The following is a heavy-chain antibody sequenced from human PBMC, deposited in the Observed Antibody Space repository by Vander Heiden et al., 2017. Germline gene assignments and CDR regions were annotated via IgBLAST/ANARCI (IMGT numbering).Heavy chain of an antibody. CDR3: ARDYVVVVPAALYYYGMDV. Sequence: EVQLVESGGGLIQPGGSLRLSCAASGFTVSSNYMSWVRQAPGKGLEWVSVIYSGGRTYYADSVKGRFTISRDNSKNTLYLQMNSLRAEDTAVYYCARDYVVVVPAALYYYGMDVWGQGTTVTVSS. J-gene: IGHJ6*02. CDR2: IYSGGRT. D-gene: IGHD2-2*01. V-gene: IGHV3-53*01. CDR1: GFTVSSNY.